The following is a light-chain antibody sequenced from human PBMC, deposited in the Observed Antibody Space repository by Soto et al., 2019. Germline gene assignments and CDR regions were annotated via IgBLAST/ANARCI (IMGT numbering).Light chain of an antibody. Sequence: QSALTQPRSVSGSPGQSVTISCTGTISDVGDYDYVSWYQQHPGKAPKLIIYDVYKRSSGVPDRFSGSKSGNTASLTISGLQAGDEADYYCCSYAGSSTSVIFGGGTKVTVL. CDR2: DVY. CDR1: ISDVGDYDY. CDR3: CSYAGSSTSVI. J-gene: IGLJ2*01. V-gene: IGLV2-11*01.